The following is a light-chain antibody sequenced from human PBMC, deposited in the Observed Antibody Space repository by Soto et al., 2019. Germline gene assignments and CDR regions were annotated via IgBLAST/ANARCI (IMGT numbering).Light chain of an antibody. V-gene: IGLV1-36*01. CDR1: SSNVGKNA. CDR3: AAWDDGLNGPL. J-gene: IGLJ2*01. Sequence: QSALTQPPSLSEAPGQRVIISCSGSSSNVGKNAVNWYQKFPGKAPKLVLYYDDVLPSGVSDRFSGSKSGTSASLAISGLQSEDEATYFCAAWDDGLNGPLFGGGTKLTVL. CDR2: YDD.